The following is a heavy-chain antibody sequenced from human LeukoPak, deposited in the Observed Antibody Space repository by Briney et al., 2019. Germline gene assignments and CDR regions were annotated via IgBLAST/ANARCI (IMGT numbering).Heavy chain of an antibody. CDR1: GASISTYY. J-gene: IGHJ4*02. CDR3: ARGGSSWYADY. Sequence: PPETLSLTCSVSGASISTYYWSWIRQPPEKGLEWIGYIHYSGSTSYNPSLKSRVTMSVDTSNDQFSLKVSSVTAADTAVYYCARGGSSWYADYWGQGTLVTVSS. CDR2: IHYSGST. D-gene: IGHD6-13*01. V-gene: IGHV4-59*01.